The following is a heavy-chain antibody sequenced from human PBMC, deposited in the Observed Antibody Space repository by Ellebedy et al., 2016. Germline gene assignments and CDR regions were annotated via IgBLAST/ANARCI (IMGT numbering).Heavy chain of an antibody. CDR1: GFIFSSYG. V-gene: IGHV3-33*08. CDR3: ARLSTIFGVVKALDY. D-gene: IGHD3-3*01. CDR2: IWYDGSNK. Sequence: GESLKISXVASGFIFSSYGMHWVRQAPGKGLEWVAVIWYDGSNKYYADSVKGRFTISRDNSKNTLYLQMNSLRAEDTAVYYCARLSTIFGVVKALDYWGQGTLVTVSS. J-gene: IGHJ4*02.